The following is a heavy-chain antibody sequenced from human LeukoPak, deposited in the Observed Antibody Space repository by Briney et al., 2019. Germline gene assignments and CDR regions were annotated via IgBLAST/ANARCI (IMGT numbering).Heavy chain of an antibody. Sequence: PGGSLRLSCAASGFTFSSYGMHWVRQAPGKGLEWVAVIWYDGSNKYYADSVKGRFTISRDNSKNTLYLQMNSLGAEDTAVYYCARMEEMATYDAFDIWGQGTMVTVSS. J-gene: IGHJ3*02. V-gene: IGHV3-33*01. CDR2: IWYDGSNK. D-gene: IGHD5-12*01. CDR3: ARMEEMATYDAFDI. CDR1: GFTFSSYG.